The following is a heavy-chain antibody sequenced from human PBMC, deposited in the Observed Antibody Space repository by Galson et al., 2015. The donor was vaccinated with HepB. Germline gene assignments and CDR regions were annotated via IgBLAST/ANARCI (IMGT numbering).Heavy chain of an antibody. D-gene: IGHD5-12*01. V-gene: IGHV1-24*01. CDR2: FDPEDGET. CDR3: ATLYGYSGYDFPNFDFDY. Sequence: SVKVSCKVSGYTLTELSMHWVRQAPGKGLEWMGGFDPEDGETIYAQKFQGRVTMTEDTSTDTAYMELSSLRSEDTAVYYCATLYGYSGYDFPNFDFDYWGQGTLVTVSS. J-gene: IGHJ4*02. CDR1: GYTLTELS.